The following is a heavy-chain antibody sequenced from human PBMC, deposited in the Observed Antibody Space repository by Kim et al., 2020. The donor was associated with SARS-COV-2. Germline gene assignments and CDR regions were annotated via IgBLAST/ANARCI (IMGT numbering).Heavy chain of an antibody. V-gene: IGHV3-43*02. CDR1: GFTFDDYA. Sequence: GGSLRLSCASSGFTFDDYAIHWVRQAPGQGLEWVSGISADGAGRYYADSVKGRFTISRDNNKNSLFLQMNSLRTEDTAFYYCTRDKPYCGGDCYTFQHWGQGTLVTVSS. D-gene: IGHD2-21*02. CDR3: TRDKPYCGGDCYTFQH. CDR2: ISADGAGR. J-gene: IGHJ1*01.